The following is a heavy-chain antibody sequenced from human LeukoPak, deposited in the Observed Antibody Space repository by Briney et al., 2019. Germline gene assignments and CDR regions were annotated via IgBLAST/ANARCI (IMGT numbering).Heavy chain of an antibody. J-gene: IGHJ4*02. CDR2: IHYSWST. CDR3: ARGGLSSGYYSAFDY. CDR1: GGSISSYY. V-gene: IGHV4-59*01. Sequence: SETLSLTCTVSGGSISSYYWSWIRQPPGKGLEWIGYIHYSWSTNYNPSLKSRVTISVDTSKNKFSLKLSSVTAADTAVYYCARGGLSSGYYSAFDYWGQGTLVTVSS. D-gene: IGHD3-22*01.